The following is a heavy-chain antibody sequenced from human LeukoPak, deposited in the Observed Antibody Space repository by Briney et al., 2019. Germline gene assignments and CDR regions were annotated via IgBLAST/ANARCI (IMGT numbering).Heavy chain of an antibody. CDR1: GFNFDNYA. CDR2: ISHDERTK. Sequence: PGGSVRLSCVASGFNFDNYAMHWVRQPLGKGLEWVAVISHDERTKYYADSMKGRITISRDNSKNTVFLQMNNLRTEDTAVYFCARPSPPGDGYNPPDYWGQGTLVTVSS. V-gene: IGHV3-30*04. CDR3: ARPSPPGDGYNPPDY. D-gene: IGHD5-24*01. J-gene: IGHJ4*02.